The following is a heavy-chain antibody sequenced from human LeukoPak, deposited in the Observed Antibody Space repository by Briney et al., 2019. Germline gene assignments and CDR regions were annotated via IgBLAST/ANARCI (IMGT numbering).Heavy chain of an antibody. CDR3: ARDRGSRWFGPIDY. CDR1: GFTFSNYW. CDR2: INSDGSGT. D-gene: IGHD6-13*01. J-gene: IGHJ4*02. Sequence: GGSLRLSCAASGFTFSNYWMHWVRQAPGKGLVWVSRINSDGSGTSYADSVKGRFTISRDNAKNTLYLQMNSLTAEDTALYYCARDRGSRWFGPIDYWGQGTLVTVSS. V-gene: IGHV3-74*01.